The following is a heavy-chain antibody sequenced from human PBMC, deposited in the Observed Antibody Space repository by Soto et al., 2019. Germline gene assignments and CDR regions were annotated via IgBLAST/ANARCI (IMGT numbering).Heavy chain of an antibody. V-gene: IGHV3-23*01. CDR1: GITFSTFSSYA. D-gene: IGHD3-10*01. J-gene: IGHJ4*02. CDR3: AKDPPGGWMV. Sequence: EVQLLESGGGLVQPGGSLRLSCAASGITFSTFSSYAMSWVRHAPGKGLEWVSGINGNGVYTYHVDSVKGRFTISRDNSKNTVYLQMNSLRAEDTAVYYCAKDPPGGWMVWGQGTLVTVSS. CDR2: INGNGVYT.